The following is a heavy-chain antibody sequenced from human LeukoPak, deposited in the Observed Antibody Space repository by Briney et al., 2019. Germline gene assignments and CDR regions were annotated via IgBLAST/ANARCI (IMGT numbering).Heavy chain of an antibody. V-gene: IGHV3-48*03. CDR3: ARTIEMATISYFDY. J-gene: IGHJ4*02. CDR1: GFTFRTYA. CDR2: ISSSDGTI. Sequence: GGSLRLSCAASGFTFRTYAINWVRQAPGKGLEWVSYISSSDGTIYYADSVKGRFTISRDNAKNSLYLQMNSLRAGDTAVYYCARTIEMATISYFDYWGQGTLVTVSS. D-gene: IGHD5-24*01.